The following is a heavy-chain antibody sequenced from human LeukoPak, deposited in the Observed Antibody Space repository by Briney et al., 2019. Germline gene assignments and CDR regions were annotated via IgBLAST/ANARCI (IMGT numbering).Heavy chain of an antibody. D-gene: IGHD6-19*01. CDR1: EFTFSNAW. V-gene: IGHV3-7*05. CDR3: ARDYSSSGWPVGL. CDR2: IKNDGSEK. J-gene: IGHJ4*02. Sequence: PGGSLRLSCAASEFTFSNAWMTWVRQAPGKGLEWVANIKNDGSEKTYVDSVKGRFTISGDNAKNSLYLQMKSLRAEDTAMYYCARDYSSSGWPVGLWGQGTLVTVSS.